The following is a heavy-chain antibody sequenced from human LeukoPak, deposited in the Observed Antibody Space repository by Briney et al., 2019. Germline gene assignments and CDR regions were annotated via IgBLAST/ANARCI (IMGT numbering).Heavy chain of an antibody. J-gene: IGHJ3*02. D-gene: IGHD6-13*01. CDR2: IWYDGSNK. V-gene: IGHV3-33*01. CDR3: AREQQLDASAGAFDI. CDR1: GFTFSRYG. Sequence: GGSLRLSCAASGFTFSRYGMHWVRQAPGKGLEWVAVIWYDGSNKYYADSVKGRFTISRDNSKNTLYLQMNSLRAEDTAVYYCAREQQLDASAGAFDIWGQGTMVTVSS.